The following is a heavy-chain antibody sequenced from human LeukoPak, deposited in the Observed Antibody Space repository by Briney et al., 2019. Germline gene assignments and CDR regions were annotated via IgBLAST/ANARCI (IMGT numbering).Heavy chain of an antibody. V-gene: IGHV4-31*03. D-gene: IGHD6-6*01. CDR2: IYNSGDT. J-gene: IGHJ5*02. CDR3: ARGLGSSSTNNNWFDP. Sequence: SQTLALTCTVSGGSISSSGYYWTWIRQLPGRGLEWIGYIYNSGDTYYHPSLKSRVSISGDTSKNQFSLKLSSLTAADTAVYFCARGLGSSSTNNNWFDPWGQGTLDTVSS. CDR1: GGSISSSGYY.